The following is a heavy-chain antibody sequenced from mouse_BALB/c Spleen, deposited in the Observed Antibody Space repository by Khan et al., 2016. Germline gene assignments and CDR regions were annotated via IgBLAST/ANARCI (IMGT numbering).Heavy chain of an antibody. V-gene: IGHV1S137*01. Sequence: VQLQESGPEVVRPGVSVKISCKGSGYTFTDYAIHWVKQSHAKSLEWIGVISTYNGHTNYNQKFKGKATMTVDKSSSTAFMELARLTSEDSASYYCARSRDYDWFAYWGQGTLVTVSA. D-gene: IGHD2-4*01. CDR3: ARSRDYDWFAY. J-gene: IGHJ3*01. CDR1: GYTFTDYA. CDR2: ISTYNGHT.